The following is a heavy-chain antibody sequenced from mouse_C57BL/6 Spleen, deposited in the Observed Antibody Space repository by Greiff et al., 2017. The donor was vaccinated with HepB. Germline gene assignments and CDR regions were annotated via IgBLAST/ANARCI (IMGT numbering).Heavy chain of an antibody. CDR1: GYTFTEYT. J-gene: IGHJ4*01. CDR3: ARHEVGYSNYVRYAMDY. V-gene: IGHV1-62-2*01. CDR2: FYPGSGSI. Sequence: VQLQQSGAELVKPGASVKLSCKASGYTFTEYTIHWVKQRSGQGLEWIGWFYPGSGSIKYNEKFKDKATLTADKSSSTVYMELSRLTSEDSAVYFCARHEVGYSNYVRYAMDYWGQGTSVTVSS. D-gene: IGHD2-5*01.